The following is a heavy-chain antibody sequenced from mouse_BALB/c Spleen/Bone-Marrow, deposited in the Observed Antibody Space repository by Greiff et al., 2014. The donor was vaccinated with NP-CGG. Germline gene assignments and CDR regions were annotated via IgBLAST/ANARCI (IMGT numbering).Heavy chain of an antibody. Sequence: EVKLVESGPELVRPGASVKISCKASGYTFTDYNIYWVKQSHGKSLEWIGYIYPYSGGTGYNQKFKSKATLTVDNSSTTAYMELRRLSAEDSAVYYCARGNSDFAYWGQGTLVTVST. V-gene: IGHV1S29*02. J-gene: IGHJ3*01. CDR1: GYTFTDYN. D-gene: IGHD3-1*01. CDR3: ARGNSDFAY. CDR2: IYPYSGGT.